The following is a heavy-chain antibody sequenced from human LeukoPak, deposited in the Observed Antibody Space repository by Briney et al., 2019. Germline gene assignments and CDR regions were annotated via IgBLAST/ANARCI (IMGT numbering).Heavy chain of an antibody. J-gene: IGHJ4*02. Sequence: SETLSLTCAVYGGSFSGYYWSWIRPPPGKGLEWIGEINHSGSTNYTPSLKTRVTISVDTAKSQSALKLCSVTAADTAVYYCVRILGYCSGGSCRDYWGQGTLVTVSS. CDR3: VRILGYCSGGSCRDY. CDR2: INHSGST. D-gene: IGHD2-15*01. CDR1: GGSFSGYY. V-gene: IGHV4-34*01.